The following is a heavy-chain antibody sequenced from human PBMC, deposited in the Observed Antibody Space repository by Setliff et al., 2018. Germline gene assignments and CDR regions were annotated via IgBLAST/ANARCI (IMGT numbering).Heavy chain of an antibody. J-gene: IGHJ4*02. CDR3: ARDRRAEMYNFWSGSLEY. CDR1: GFIFSDYY. CDR2: ITSSGTTT. D-gene: IGHD3-3*01. V-gene: IGHV3-11*04. Sequence: GGSLRLSCAASGFIFSDYYMTWIRQAPGKGLEWASYITSSGTTTFYADSVKGRFTISRDNSKNMLYLQMNSLRPEDTAVYYCARDRRAEMYNFWSGSLEYWGQGTLVTVSS.